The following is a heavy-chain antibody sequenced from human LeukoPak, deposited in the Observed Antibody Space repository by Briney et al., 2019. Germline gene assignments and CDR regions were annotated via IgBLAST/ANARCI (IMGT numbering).Heavy chain of an antibody. Sequence: PSETLSLTCTVSGGSVSSYYWSWIRQPPGKGLEWIGYIYYSGSTNYNPSLKSRVTISVDTSKNQFSLKLSSVTAADTAVYYCARGGSCSGGSCYSGFDYWGQGTLVTVSS. V-gene: IGHV4-59*02. D-gene: IGHD2-15*01. CDR2: IYYSGST. J-gene: IGHJ4*02. CDR1: GGSVSSYY. CDR3: ARGGSCSGGSCYSGFDY.